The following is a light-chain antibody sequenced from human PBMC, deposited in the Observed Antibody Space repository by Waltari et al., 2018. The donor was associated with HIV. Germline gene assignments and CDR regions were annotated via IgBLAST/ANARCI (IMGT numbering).Light chain of an antibody. J-gene: IGLJ1*01. Sequence: QSALTQPASVSGFPGQSITISCTGSSSDVGNYNYVSWYQQQPGKAPKLFIYDVSKLPSGVSNRFSGSKSGNTASLTISGLQAEDEADYYCCSYAGSNTYLFGTGTEVTVL. CDR3: CSYAGSNTYL. V-gene: IGLV2-23*02. CDR1: SSDVGNYNY. CDR2: DVS.